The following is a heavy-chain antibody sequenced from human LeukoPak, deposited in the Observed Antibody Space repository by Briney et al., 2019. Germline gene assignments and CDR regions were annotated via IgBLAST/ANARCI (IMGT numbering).Heavy chain of an antibody. J-gene: IGHJ6*02. V-gene: IGHV3-30-3*01. Sequence: GSLRLSCAASGFTFSSYAMHWVRQAPGKGLEWVAVISYDGSNKYYADSVKGRFTISRDNSKNTLYLQMNSLRAEDTAVYYCARDKYSSSWSLGYYYYGMDVWGQGTTVTVSS. CDR2: ISYDGSNK. D-gene: IGHD6-13*01. CDR3: ARDKYSSSWSLGYYYYGMDV. CDR1: GFTFSSYA.